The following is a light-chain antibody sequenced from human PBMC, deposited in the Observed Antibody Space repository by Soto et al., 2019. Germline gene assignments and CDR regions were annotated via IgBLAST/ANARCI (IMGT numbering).Light chain of an antibody. CDR1: SSNIGSNY. CDR3: AAWDDSLFRV. Sequence: QAVVTQPPSASGTPGQRVTISCSGSSSNIGSNYVYWYQQLPGTAPKLLIYRNNQRPSGVPDRFSGSKSGTSASLAISGLRSEDEADYYCAAWDDSLFRVFGTGTKLTVL. J-gene: IGLJ1*01. V-gene: IGLV1-47*01. CDR2: RNN.